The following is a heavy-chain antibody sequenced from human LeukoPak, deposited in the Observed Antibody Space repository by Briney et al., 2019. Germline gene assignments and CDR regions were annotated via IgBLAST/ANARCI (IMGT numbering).Heavy chain of an antibody. V-gene: IGHV3-33*01. CDR3: ARDREID. J-gene: IGHJ4*02. Sequence: PGGSLRLSCATSGFTFTSYGMHWVRQAPGKGLEWVAVIWYDGSNKYYADSVKGRFTISRDDSKNTLYLQMNSLRAEDTAVYYCARDREIDWGQGTLVTVSS. CDR2: IWYDGSNK. CDR1: GFTFTSYG.